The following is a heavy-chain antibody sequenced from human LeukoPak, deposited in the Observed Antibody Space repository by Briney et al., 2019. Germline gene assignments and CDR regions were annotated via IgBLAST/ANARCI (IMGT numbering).Heavy chain of an antibody. CDR1: GVPICSHY. Sequence: PSETLSLTCSVSGVPICSHYWSWLRQPPGKALEWFGYIYYSGSTNYNPSLKSRVTISVDTSKNQFSLKLSSVTAADTAVYYCARLFRGGYYYYGMDVWGQGTTVTVSS. J-gene: IGHJ6*02. CDR3: ARLFRGGYYYYGMDV. CDR2: IYYSGST. V-gene: IGHV4-59*08. D-gene: IGHD3-10*01.